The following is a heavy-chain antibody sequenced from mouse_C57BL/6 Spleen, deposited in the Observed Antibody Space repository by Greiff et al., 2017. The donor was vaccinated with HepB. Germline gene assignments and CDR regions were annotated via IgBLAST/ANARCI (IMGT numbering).Heavy chain of an antibody. D-gene: IGHD2-13*01. Sequence: VQLQQPGAELVKPGASVKLSCKASGYTFTSYWMHWVKQRPGQGLAWIGLIHPNSGSTNYNEKFKSKATLTVDKSSSTAYMQLSSLTSEDTAVYDCATTMETSYFDYWGQGTTLSVSS. CDR2: IHPNSGST. V-gene: IGHV1-64*01. J-gene: IGHJ2*01. CDR1: GYTFTSYW. CDR3: ATTMETSYFDY.